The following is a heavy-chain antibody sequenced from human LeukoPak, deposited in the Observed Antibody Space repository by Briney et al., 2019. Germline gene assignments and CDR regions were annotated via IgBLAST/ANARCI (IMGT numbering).Heavy chain of an antibody. Sequence: PGGSLRLSCAASGFTFSSYSMSWVRQAPGKGLEWVSSISGSSRSTYYADSVKGQFTISRDNSKNPLYLQMNSLRAEDTAVYYCARDVTPYYYMDVWGKGTTVTISS. CDR2: ISGSSRST. CDR1: GFTFSSYS. J-gene: IGHJ6*03. CDR3: ARDVTPYYYMDV. D-gene: IGHD3-16*02. V-gene: IGHV3-23*01.